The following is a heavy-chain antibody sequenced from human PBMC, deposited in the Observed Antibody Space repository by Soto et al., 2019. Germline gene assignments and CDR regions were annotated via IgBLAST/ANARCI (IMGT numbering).Heavy chain of an antibody. D-gene: IGHD2-2*01. CDR2: ISNSGGST. Sequence: GGSLRLSCAASRFTFSSYAMSWVRQAPGKGLEWVSSISNSGGSTYYADSVKGQFTISRDNSKNTLYLQMNSLRAEDTAVYYCASLGLEVVPAAMSTRPYGMDVWGQGTTVTVSS. CDR1: RFTFSSYA. V-gene: IGHV3-23*01. CDR3: ASLGLEVVPAAMSTRPYGMDV. J-gene: IGHJ6*02.